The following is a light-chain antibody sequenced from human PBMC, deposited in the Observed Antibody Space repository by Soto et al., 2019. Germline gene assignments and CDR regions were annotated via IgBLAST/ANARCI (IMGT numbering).Light chain of an antibody. Sequence: QSALTQPASVSRSPGQSITISCSGTSSHVGSYNPVSWYQKHPGKTPKVIIYEGIKRPSGVSNRFSGSTSGNTASLTISGLQAEDEGDYYCCSYADSNTLMFGGGTQRPS. CDR2: EGI. CDR1: SSHVGSYNP. V-gene: IGLV2-23*01. J-gene: IGLJ3*02. CDR3: CSYADSNTLM.